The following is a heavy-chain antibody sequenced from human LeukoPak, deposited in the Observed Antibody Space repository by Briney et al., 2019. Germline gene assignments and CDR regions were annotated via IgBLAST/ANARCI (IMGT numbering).Heavy chain of an antibody. CDR1: GFTFSGSA. CDR3: TRSEGGSQGY. V-gene: IGHV3-73*01. D-gene: IGHD5-12*01. CDR2: IRSKANSYAT. J-gene: IGHJ4*02. Sequence: GGSLKLSCAASGFTFSGSAMHWVRQASGKGLEWVGRIRSKANSYATAYAASVKGRFTISRDDSKNTAYLQMNGLKTEDTAVYYCTRSEGGSQGYWGQGTLVTVSS.